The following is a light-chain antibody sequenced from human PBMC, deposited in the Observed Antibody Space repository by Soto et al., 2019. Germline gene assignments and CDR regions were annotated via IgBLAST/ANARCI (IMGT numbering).Light chain of an antibody. J-gene: IGKJ1*01. CDR2: GAS. CDR1: QSVTYDQ. CDR3: QQYGDLPPT. Sequence: EIVLTQSPDTLSLSPGERATLSCRASQSVTYDQLAWYRQKPGQAPRLLIYGASSRAAGIPDRFSGSGSGTDFTLTISSLEPEDFVVYHCQQYGDLPPTFGQGTKVEIK. V-gene: IGKV3-20*01.